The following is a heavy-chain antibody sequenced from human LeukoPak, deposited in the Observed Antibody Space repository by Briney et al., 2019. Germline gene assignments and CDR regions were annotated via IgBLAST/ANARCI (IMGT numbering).Heavy chain of an antibody. Sequence: GGSLRLSCAASGFTFSSYAMHWVRQAPGKGLEWVAVISYDGSNKYYADSVKGRFTISRDNSKNTLHLQMNSLRAEDTAVYYCARGRGGIGSSSWGYWGQGTLVTVSS. CDR2: ISYDGSNK. D-gene: IGHD6-6*01. V-gene: IGHV3-30-3*01. J-gene: IGHJ4*02. CDR3: ARGRGGIGSSSWGY. CDR1: GFTFSSYA.